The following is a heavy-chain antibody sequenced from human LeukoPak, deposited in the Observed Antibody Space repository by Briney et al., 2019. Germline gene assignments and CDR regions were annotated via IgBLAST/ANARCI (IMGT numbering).Heavy chain of an antibody. J-gene: IGHJ4*02. CDR2: ISSSSSYI. V-gene: IGHV3-21*01. CDR3: ARLSRPHLKYYYDSSGYYLEC. Sequence: GGSLRLSCAAPGFTFSSYSMNWVRQAPGKGLEWVSSISSSSSYIYYADSVKGRLTISRDNAKNSLYLQMNSLRAEDTAVYYCARLSRPHLKYYYDSSGYYLECWGQGTLVTVSS. D-gene: IGHD3-22*01. CDR1: GFTFSSYS.